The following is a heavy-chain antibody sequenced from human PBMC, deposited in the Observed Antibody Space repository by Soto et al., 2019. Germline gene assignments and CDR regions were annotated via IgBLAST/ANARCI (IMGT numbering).Heavy chain of an antibody. CDR2: IYYSGST. CDR3: ARSRIEAAGTVYH. D-gene: IGHD6-13*01. J-gene: IGHJ5*02. V-gene: IGHV4-61*08. CDR1: GGSISSGDYS. Sequence: SETLSLTCTVSGGSISSGDYSWSWIRQPPGKGLEWIGYIYYSGSTNYNPSLKSRVTISVDTSKNQFSLKLSSVTAADTAVYYCARSRIEAAGTVYHWGQGTLVTVSS.